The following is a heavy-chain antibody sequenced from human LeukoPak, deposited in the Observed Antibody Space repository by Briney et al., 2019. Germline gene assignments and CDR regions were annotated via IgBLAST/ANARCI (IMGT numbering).Heavy chain of an antibody. V-gene: IGHV3-23*01. CDR2: ISGSGGGT. D-gene: IGHD4-17*01. CDR3: AKGLNYGDYDN. Sequence: QTGGSLRLSCAASGFTFSTYAMSWVRQAPGKGLEWVSAISGSGGGTYYADSVKGRFTISRDNSKNTLYLQMNSLRAEDTAVYYCAKGLNYGDYDNWGQGTLVTVSS. CDR1: GFTFSTYA. J-gene: IGHJ4*02.